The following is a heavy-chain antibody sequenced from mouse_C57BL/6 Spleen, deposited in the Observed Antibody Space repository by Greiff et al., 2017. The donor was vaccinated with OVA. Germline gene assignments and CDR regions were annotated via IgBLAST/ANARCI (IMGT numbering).Heavy chain of an antibody. CDR3: ARLYGSSYRYAMDY. Sequence: QVQLQQPGAELVKPGASVKLSCKASGYTFTSYWMHWVKQRPGQGLEWIGMIHPNSGSTNYNEKFKSKATLTVDKSSSTAYMQLSILTSEDSAVYYCARLYGSSYRYAMDYWGQGTSVTVSS. CDR1: GYTFTSYW. J-gene: IGHJ4*01. V-gene: IGHV1-64*01. D-gene: IGHD1-1*01. CDR2: IHPNSGST.